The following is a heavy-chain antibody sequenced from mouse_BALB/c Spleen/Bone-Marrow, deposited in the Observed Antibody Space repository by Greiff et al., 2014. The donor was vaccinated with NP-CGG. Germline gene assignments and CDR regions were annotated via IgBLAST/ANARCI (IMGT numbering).Heavy chain of an antibody. Sequence: QVQLKESGPELVKPGASVRISCKASGYTFTSYYIHWVKQRPGQGLEWIGWIYPGNVNTKYNEKFKGKATLTADKSSSTAYMQLSSLTSEDSAVYCCARDTMDYWGQGTSVTVSS. CDR2: IYPGNVNT. V-gene: IGHV1S56*01. J-gene: IGHJ4*01. CDR3: ARDTMDY. CDR1: GYTFTSYY.